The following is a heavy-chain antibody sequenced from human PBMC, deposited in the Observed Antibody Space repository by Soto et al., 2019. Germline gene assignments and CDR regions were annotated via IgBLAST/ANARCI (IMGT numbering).Heavy chain of an antibody. CDR3: AKDYYDSSGYYNWFAP. CDR2: IIPIFGTA. D-gene: IGHD3-22*01. CDR1: GGTFSSYA. J-gene: IGHJ5*02. V-gene: IGHV1-69*13. Sequence: SVKVSCKASGGTFSSYAISWVRQAPGQGLEWMGGIIPIFGTANYAQKFQGRVTITADESTSTAYMELSSLRSEDTAVYYCAKDYYDSSGYYNWFAPWGQGTLVTVSS.